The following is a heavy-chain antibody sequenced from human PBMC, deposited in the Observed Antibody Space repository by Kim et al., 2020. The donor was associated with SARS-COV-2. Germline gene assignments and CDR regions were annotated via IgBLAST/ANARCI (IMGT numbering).Heavy chain of an antibody. CDR2: TYYRSKWYN. Sequence: SQTLSLTCAISGDSVSSSSNAWNWIRQSPSRGLEWLGRTYYRSKWYNDYAISVKSRITINPDTSKNQFSLQLNSVTPEDTAVYYCASGDGYSQSDPWGQGTLVTVSS. D-gene: IGHD4-4*01. J-gene: IGHJ5*02. CDR3: ASGDGYSQSDP. V-gene: IGHV6-1*01. CDR1: GDSVSSSSNA.